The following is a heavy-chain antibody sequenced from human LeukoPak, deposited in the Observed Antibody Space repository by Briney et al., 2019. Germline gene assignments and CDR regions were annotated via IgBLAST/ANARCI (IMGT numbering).Heavy chain of an antibody. CDR2: INDRGHT. D-gene: IGHD1-14*01. V-gene: IGHV4-34*01. CDR3: ARDPTTEVDVPYYFDF. J-gene: IGHJ4*02. CDR1: GVSFYGYH. Sequence: SETLSLTCAVYGVSFYGYHWNWIRQSPDKGLEWIGEINDRGHTNYNPSLKSRVTISAGTSRKQFSLKLTSVTAADTAVYYCARDPTTEVDVPYYFDFWGQGTLVAVSS.